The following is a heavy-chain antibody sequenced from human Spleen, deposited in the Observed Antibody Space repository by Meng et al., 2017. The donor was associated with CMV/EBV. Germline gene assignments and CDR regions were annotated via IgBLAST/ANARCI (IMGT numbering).Heavy chain of an antibody. CDR2: IDGGGSST. V-gene: IGHV3-23*03. CDR1: GFTFTTNA. Sequence: GESLKISCAASGFTFTTNAMTWVRQAPGKGLEWVSVIDGGGSSTYYADSVKGRFTISRDNSKNTLYLQMNSLRAEDTAVYYCANPGELYYFDYWGQGTLVTVSS. J-gene: IGHJ4*02. D-gene: IGHD1-26*01. CDR3: ANPGELYYFDY.